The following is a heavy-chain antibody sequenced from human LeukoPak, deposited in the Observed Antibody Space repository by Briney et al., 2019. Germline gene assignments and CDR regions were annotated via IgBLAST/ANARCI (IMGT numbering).Heavy chain of an antibody. CDR2: IYYSGTT. Sequence: SETLSLTCIVSGGSISSSSYYWGWIRQPPGKGLEWIGSIYYSGTTYYNPSLKSRVTISVDMSKNQFSLKLSSVTAADTAVYYCTRGSGSSPYNWFDPWGQGTLVTVSS. V-gene: IGHV4-39*07. CDR3: TRGSGSSPYNWFDP. CDR1: GGSISSSSYY. D-gene: IGHD6-25*01. J-gene: IGHJ5*02.